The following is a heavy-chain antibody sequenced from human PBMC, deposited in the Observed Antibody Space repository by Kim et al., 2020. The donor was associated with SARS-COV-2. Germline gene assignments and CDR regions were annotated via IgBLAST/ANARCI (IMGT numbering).Heavy chain of an antibody. J-gene: IGHJ3*02. CDR2: INPSGGST. Sequence: ASVKVSCKASGYTFTSYYMHWVRQAPGQGLEWMGIINPSGGSTSYAQKFQGRVTITRDTSTSTVYMELSSLRSEDTAVYYCARDLTTVTTGGAGAFDIWGQGTMVTVSS. CDR1: GYTFTSYY. D-gene: IGHD4-17*01. CDR3: ARDLTTVTTGGAGAFDI. V-gene: IGHV1-46*01.